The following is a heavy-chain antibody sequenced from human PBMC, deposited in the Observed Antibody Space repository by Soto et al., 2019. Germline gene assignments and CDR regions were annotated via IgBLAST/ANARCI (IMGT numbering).Heavy chain of an antibody. CDR2: ISAYNGNT. Sequence: ASVKVSCKASGYTFTSYGISWVRQAHGQGLEWMGCISAYNGNTNYAQKLQGRVTMTTDTSTSKAYMELRSLRSDDTAVYYCAKERGYSYGYDYWGQGTLVTVSS. V-gene: IGHV1-18*01. CDR1: GYTFTSYG. D-gene: IGHD5-18*01. CDR3: AKERGYSYGYDY. J-gene: IGHJ4*02.